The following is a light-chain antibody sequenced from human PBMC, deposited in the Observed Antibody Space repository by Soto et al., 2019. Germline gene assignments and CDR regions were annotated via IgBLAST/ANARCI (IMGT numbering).Light chain of an antibody. V-gene: IGKV1-9*01. CDR3: QQLSSYPVT. CDR1: QDIGIY. Sequence: IQLAQSPSSLSASVGDRVAITCRASQDIGIYLAWYQQKPGKAPNLLIYAASSLQRGVPSRFSGSGSGTDFTLTIRSLQPEDFATYHCQQLSSYPVTFGQGTKGDIK. J-gene: IGKJ1*01. CDR2: AAS.